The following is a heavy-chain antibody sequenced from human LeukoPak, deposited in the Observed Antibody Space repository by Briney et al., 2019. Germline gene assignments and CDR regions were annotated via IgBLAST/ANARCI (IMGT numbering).Heavy chain of an antibody. CDR1: CGSISSYY. CDR3: ATLGQYFQH. V-gene: IGHV4-59*01. J-gene: IGHJ1*01. CDR2: IYYRGGP. Sequence: SETLSLTCTVACGSISSYYWSWIRQPPGKGLEWIGFIYYRGGPNYNPSLKSRVTISVDTSKNQFSLKLSSVTAADTAVYYCATLGQYFQHWGQGTLVTVSS.